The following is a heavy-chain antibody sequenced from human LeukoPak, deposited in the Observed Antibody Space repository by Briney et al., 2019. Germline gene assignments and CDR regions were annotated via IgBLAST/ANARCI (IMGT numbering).Heavy chain of an antibody. V-gene: IGHV1-2*02. CDR1: GYTFTSYG. D-gene: IGHD3-22*01. J-gene: IGHJ4*02. CDR2: INPNSGGT. CDR3: ARGAYYYDSSGYYF. Sequence: GASVKVSCKASGYTFTSYGIRWVRQAPGQGLAWMGWINPNSGGTNYAQKFQGSVTMTRDKSISTAYMELSRLRSDDTAVYYCARGAYYYDSSGYYFWGQGPLVTVSS.